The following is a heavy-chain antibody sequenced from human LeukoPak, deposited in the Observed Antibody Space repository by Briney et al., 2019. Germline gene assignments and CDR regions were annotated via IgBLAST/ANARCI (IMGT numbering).Heavy chain of an antibody. CDR2: IYYSGST. V-gene: IGHV4-59*01. J-gene: IGHJ5*02. CDR3: TVDGGCNWFDP. Sequence: SETLSLTCTVSGGSISSYYWSWIRQPPGKGLEWIGYIYYSGSTNYNPSLKSRVTISVDTSKNQFSLKLSSVTAADTAVYYCTVDGGCNWFDPWGQGTLVTVSS. CDR1: GGSISSYY. D-gene: IGHD4-11*01.